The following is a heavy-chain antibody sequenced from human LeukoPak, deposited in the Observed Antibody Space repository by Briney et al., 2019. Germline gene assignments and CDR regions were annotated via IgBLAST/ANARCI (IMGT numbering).Heavy chain of an antibody. CDR1: GGSTSSSNW. CDR2: IYHSGST. Sequence: SETLSLTCAVSGGSTSSSNWWSWVRQPPGKGLEWIGEIYHSGSTNYNPSLKSRVTISVDKTKNQFSLKLSSVTAADTAVYYCSCDFRIAVAGYPLGMDVWGQGTTVTVSS. D-gene: IGHD6-19*01. CDR3: SCDFRIAVAGYPLGMDV. V-gene: IGHV4-4*02. J-gene: IGHJ6*02.